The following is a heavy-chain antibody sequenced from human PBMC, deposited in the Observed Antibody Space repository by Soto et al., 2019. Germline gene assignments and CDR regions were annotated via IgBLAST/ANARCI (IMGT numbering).Heavy chain of an antibody. CDR3: ARERDASSSLAYDAFDI. CDR1: GGTFSSYA. CDR2: IIPIFGTA. J-gene: IGHJ3*02. Sequence: QVQLVQSGAEVKKPGSSVKVSCKASGGTFSSYAISWVRQAPGQGLEWMGGIIPIFGTANYAQKFQGRVTITADESTSTAYMELRSLRSEDTAVYYCARERDASSSLAYDAFDIWGQGTMVTVSS. V-gene: IGHV1-69*01. D-gene: IGHD6-6*01.